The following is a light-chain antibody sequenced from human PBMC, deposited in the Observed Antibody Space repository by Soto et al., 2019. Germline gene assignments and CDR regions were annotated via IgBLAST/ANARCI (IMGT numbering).Light chain of an antibody. CDR2: KAS. V-gene: IGKV1-5*03. Sequence: DIQMTQSPSTLSASVGDRVTITCRASQSISRWLALYQQKPGKVPKLLIYKASGLNSGVPSRFSGSGSGTEFTLTISSLQPDDFATYYCQQYNDYPWTFGQGTKVDIK. J-gene: IGKJ1*01. CDR1: QSISRW. CDR3: QQYNDYPWT.